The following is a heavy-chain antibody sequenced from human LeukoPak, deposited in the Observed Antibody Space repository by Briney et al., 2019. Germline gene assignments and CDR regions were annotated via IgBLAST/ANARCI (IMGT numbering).Heavy chain of an antibody. J-gene: IGHJ4*02. Sequence: PGGSLRLSCAASGFTFSSYAMSWVRQAPGKGLEWVSAISGSGGSTYYADSVKGRFTISRDNSKNTLYLQMNSLRAEDTAVYYCAKDWVYYYDSSGGAGGNFDYWGQGTLVTVSS. CDR3: AKDWVYYYDSSGGAGGNFDY. V-gene: IGHV3-23*01. CDR1: GFTFSSYA. CDR2: ISGSGGST. D-gene: IGHD3-22*01.